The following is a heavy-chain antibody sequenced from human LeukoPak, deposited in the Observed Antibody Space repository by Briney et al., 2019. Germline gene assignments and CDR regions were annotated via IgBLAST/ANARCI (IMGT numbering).Heavy chain of an antibody. CDR1: GFTFSSYS. J-gene: IGHJ6*02. CDR3: ARDPIVGPDSGYYYYGMDV. V-gene: IGHV3-48*02. Sequence: PGGSLRLSCAASGFTFSSYSMNWVRQAPGKGLEWVSYISSSSGTIYYADSVKGRFTISRDNAKNSLYLQMNSLRDEDTAVYYCARDPIVGPDSGYYYYGMDVWGQGTTVTVSS. CDR2: ISSSSGTI. D-gene: IGHD1-26*01.